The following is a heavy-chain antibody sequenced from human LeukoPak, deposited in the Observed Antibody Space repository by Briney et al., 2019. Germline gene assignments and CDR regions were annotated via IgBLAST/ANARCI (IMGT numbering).Heavy chain of an antibody. CDR3: VRGYSSTWYAEYFQY. V-gene: IGHV3-9*01. CDR2: ISWNSDSR. Sequence: GGPLRLSCGASGFTFDDYAMHWVRQAPGKGLEWVSGISWNSDSRGYADSVKGRFTISRDNAKNSLYLQMNSLRPEDTALYYCVRGYSSTWYAEYFQYWGQGTLVIVSS. J-gene: IGHJ1*01. D-gene: IGHD6-13*01. CDR1: GFTFDDYA.